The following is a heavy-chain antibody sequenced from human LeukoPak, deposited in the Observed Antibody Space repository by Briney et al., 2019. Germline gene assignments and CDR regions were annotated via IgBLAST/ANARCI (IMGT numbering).Heavy chain of an antibody. CDR1: GGSFSGYY. D-gene: IGHD4-17*01. Sequence: SETRSLTCAVYGGSFSGYYWSWIRQPPGKGLEWIGEINHSGSTNYNPSLKSRVTISVDTSKNQFSLKLSSVTAADTAVYYCARGPANGDYVKSLGYWGQGTLVTVSS. CDR2: INHSGST. CDR3: ARGPANGDYVKSLGY. V-gene: IGHV4-34*01. J-gene: IGHJ4*02.